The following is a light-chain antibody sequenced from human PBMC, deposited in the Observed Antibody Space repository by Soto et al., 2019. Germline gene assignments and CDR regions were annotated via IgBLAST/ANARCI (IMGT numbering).Light chain of an antibody. CDR1: QSISSNY. V-gene: IGKV3-20*01. CDR2: GAF. J-gene: IGKJ1*01. Sequence: ESVLTQSPGTLSLSPGERATLSCRASQSISSNYLAWYQQKPGQAPRLLIYGAFSRAVGIPDIFSGSGSGTDFPLTIYRLEPEDFAVYYCQQYGTSPWTFGQGTKVEIK. CDR3: QQYGTSPWT.